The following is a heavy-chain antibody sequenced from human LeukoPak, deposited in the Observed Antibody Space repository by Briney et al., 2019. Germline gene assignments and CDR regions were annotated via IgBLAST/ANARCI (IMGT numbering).Heavy chain of an antibody. D-gene: IGHD6-6*01. CDR2: IYYSGST. CDR1: GGSISSYY. V-gene: IGHV4-59*01. CDR3: ASYSSYTLFDY. Sequence: SETLSLTCTVSGGSISSYYWSWIRQPPGKGLEWIGYIYYSGSTNYNPPLKSRVTISVDTSKNQFSLKLRSVTAADTAVYYCASYSSYTLFDYWGQGTLVTVSS. J-gene: IGHJ4*02.